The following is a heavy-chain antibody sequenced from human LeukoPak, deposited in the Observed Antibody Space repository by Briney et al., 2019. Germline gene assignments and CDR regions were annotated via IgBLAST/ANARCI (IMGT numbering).Heavy chain of an antibody. J-gene: IGHJ4*02. Sequence: GGSLRLSRAASGFTFSDYYMSWIRQAPGKGLEWVSYISSSGSTIYYADSVKGRFTISRDNAKNSLYLQMNSLRAEDTAVYYCARDFPTQDYSKYFDYWGQGTLVTVSS. V-gene: IGHV3-11*04. CDR1: GFTFSDYY. D-gene: IGHD4-11*01. CDR2: ISSSGSTI. CDR3: ARDFPTQDYSKYFDY.